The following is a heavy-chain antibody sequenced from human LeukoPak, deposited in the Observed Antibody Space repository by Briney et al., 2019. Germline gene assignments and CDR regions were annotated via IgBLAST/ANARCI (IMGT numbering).Heavy chain of an antibody. CDR3: ARGNSGGYLYYFDY. D-gene: IGHD1-26*01. Sequence: ASVKVSCKASGGTFSSYAISWVRQAPGQGLEWMGGIIPIFGTANYAQKSQGRVTITTDESTSTAYMELSSLRSEDTAVYYCARGNSGGYLYYFDYWGQGTLVTVSS. J-gene: IGHJ4*02. CDR2: IIPIFGTA. CDR1: GGTFSSYA. V-gene: IGHV1-69*05.